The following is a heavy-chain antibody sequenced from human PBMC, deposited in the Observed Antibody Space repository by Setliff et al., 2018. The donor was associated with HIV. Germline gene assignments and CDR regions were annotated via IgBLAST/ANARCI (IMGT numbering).Heavy chain of an antibody. D-gene: IGHD6-19*01. V-gene: IGHV4-34*01. CDR1: GGSFSGFY. CDR2: VTHSGTT. CDR3: ARGRKKTLAVSGTRYFDF. Sequence: SETLSLTCAVYGGSFSGFYWTFIRQSPGKGLEWIGKVTHSGTTTYDPSLKRRITISVDTSKNQFSLKLTSVTAADMGVYYCARGRKKTLAVSGTRYFDFWGQGTLVTVSS. J-gene: IGHJ4*02.